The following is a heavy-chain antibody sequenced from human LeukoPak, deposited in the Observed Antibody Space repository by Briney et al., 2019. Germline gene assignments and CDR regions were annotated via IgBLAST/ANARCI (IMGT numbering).Heavy chain of an antibody. J-gene: IGHJ3*02. Sequence: PGGSLRLSCAASGFTFSSYGMHWVRQAPGKGLEWVAVISYDGSTKYYADSVKGRFTISRDNSKNTLYLQMNSLRAEDTAVYYCAKDPSSSWYSAFDIWGQGTMVTVSS. CDR3: AKDPSSSWYSAFDI. CDR1: GFTFSSYG. V-gene: IGHV3-30*18. CDR2: ISYDGSTK. D-gene: IGHD6-13*01.